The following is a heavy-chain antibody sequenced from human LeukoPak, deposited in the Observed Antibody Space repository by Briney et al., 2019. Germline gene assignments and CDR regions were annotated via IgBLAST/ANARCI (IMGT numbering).Heavy chain of an antibody. CDR2: ISYDGSNK. Sequence: GGSLRLSCAASGFTFSIYGMHWVRQAPGKGLEWVASISYDGSNKYYPDSVKGRFTFSRDNSKNTLYLQMNSLRTEDTAVYYCAKAAHSSSWYYFDYWGQGTLVTVSS. V-gene: IGHV3-30*18. CDR1: GFTFSIYG. J-gene: IGHJ4*02. D-gene: IGHD6-13*01. CDR3: AKAAHSSSWYYFDY.